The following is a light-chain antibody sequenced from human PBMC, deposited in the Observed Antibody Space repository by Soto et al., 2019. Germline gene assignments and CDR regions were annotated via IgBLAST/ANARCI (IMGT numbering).Light chain of an antibody. V-gene: IGLV2-14*03. J-gene: IGLJ1*01. Sequence: QSALTQPASVSGSPGQSITISCTGTSRDVGGYNYVSWYQQHPGKAPKVIIYDVSNRPSGVSKRFSASKSGKTASLTISGLPAGDEGYYYCSSNTSSNALLYVFGNGTKLTLL. CDR3: SSNTSSNALLYV. CDR2: DVS. CDR1: SRDVGGYNY.